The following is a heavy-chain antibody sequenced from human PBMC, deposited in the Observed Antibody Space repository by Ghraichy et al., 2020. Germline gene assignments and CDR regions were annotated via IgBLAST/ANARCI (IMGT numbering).Heavy chain of an antibody. CDR1: GFTFSSYN. Sequence: GGSLRLSCAASGFTFSSYNMHWVRQAPGKGLEWVSPISGSDNRKDYADSVQGRFTISRDNAKNSLYLQMNSLRAEDTAVYFCAKDWYYDLSGPLGAFDIWGQGTMVAVSS. D-gene: IGHD3-22*01. CDR2: ISGSDNRK. V-gene: IGHV3-21*01. CDR3: AKDWYYDLSGPLGAFDI. J-gene: IGHJ3*02.